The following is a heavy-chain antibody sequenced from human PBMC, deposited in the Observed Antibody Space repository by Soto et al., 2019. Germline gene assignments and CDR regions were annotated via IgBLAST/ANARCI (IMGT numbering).Heavy chain of an antibody. Sequence: SETLSLTCTVSGASIRSTDYYWSWIRQAPXKGLEWIGYVYYTGSTYYNPSLMSRLTISVDTSKNQFSLKLTSVTAAETAVYYCVRTAREGAVAPHWFDRWGQGTQVTVSS. V-gene: IGHV4-30-4*01. CDR1: GASIRSTDYY. CDR2: VYYTGST. CDR3: VRTAREGAVAPHWFDR. D-gene: IGHD2-21*02. J-gene: IGHJ5*02.